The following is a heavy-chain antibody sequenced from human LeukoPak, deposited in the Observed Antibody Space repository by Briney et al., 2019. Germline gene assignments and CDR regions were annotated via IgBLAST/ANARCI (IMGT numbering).Heavy chain of an antibody. V-gene: IGHV3-30*18. CDR3: AKDAAGVTGY. CDR2: ISYDGSNK. CDR1: GFTLSSYG. J-gene: IGHJ4*02. Sequence: PGGSLRLSCAASGFTLSSYGMHWVRQAPGKGLEWVAVISYDGSNKYYADSVKGRFTISRDNSKNTLYLQMNSLRAEDTAVYYCAKDAAGVTGYWGQGTLVTVSS. D-gene: IGHD2-8*02.